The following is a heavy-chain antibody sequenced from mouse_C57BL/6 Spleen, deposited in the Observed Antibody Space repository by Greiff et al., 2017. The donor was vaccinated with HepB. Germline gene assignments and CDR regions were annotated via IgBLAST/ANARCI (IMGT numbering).Heavy chain of an antibody. CDR1: GYTFTDYY. V-gene: IGHV1-76*01. Sequence: VQLQQSGAELVRPGASVKLSCKASGYTFTDYYINWVKQRPGQGLEWIARIYPGSGNTYYNEKFKGKATLTAEKSSSTAYMQLSSLTSEDSAVYFCAKYDYDGAMDYWGQGTSVTVSS. J-gene: IGHJ4*01. CDR2: IYPGSGNT. CDR3: AKYDYDGAMDY. D-gene: IGHD2-4*01.